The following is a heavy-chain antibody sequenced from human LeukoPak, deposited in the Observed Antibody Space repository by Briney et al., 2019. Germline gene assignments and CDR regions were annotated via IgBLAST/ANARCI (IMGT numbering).Heavy chain of an antibody. CDR1: GFTVSSSH. V-gene: IGHV3-30*18. CDR3: AKTLDGFWPQFDF. J-gene: IGHJ4*02. D-gene: IGHD5-24*01. Sequence: GGSLRLSCAASGFTVSSSHMNWVRQTPGKGLEWVALISHGGGKEHYAESVKGRFTISRDNSRNTVYLQMSSLRSDDTAIYYCAKTLDGFWPQFDFWGQGTLLTVSS. CDR2: ISHGGGKE.